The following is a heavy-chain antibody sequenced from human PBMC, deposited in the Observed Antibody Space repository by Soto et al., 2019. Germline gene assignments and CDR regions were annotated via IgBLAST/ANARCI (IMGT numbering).Heavy chain of an antibody. CDR1: GFTFSSYW. CDR3: ASLAALWFGELTEIDY. CDR2: IKQDGSEK. J-gene: IGHJ4*02. V-gene: IGHV3-7*01. D-gene: IGHD3-10*01. Sequence: EVQLVESGGGLVQPGGSLRLSCAASGFTFSSYWMSWVRQAPGKGLEWVANIKQDGSEKYYVDSVKGRFTISRDNAKNSRYLQMNSLRAEDTAVYYCASLAALWFGELTEIDYWGQGTLVTVSS.